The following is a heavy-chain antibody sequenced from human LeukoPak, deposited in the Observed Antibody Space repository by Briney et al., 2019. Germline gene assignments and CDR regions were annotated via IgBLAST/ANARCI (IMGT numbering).Heavy chain of an antibody. CDR1: GFTFSSYS. CDR3: ARGIRIAVAGNIDY. CDR2: ISYDGSNK. V-gene: IGHV3-30*04. J-gene: IGHJ4*02. D-gene: IGHD6-19*01. Sequence: PGGSLRLSCAASGFTFSSYSIHWVRQAPGKGLEWVAAISYDGSNKKYADSVKGRFTISRGNSKNTLYLQMNSLRAEDTAVYYCARGIRIAVAGNIDYWGQGTLVTVSS.